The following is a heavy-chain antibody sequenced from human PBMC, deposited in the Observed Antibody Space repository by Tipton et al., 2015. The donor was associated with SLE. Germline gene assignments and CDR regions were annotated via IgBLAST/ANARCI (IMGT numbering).Heavy chain of an antibody. CDR2: IYYSGST. CDR3: ARDSQPVPCGGDCYAGAFDI. V-gene: IGHV4-39*07. D-gene: IGHD2-21*01. Sequence: TLSLTCTVSGGSISSSSYYWGWIRQPPGKGLEWIGSIYYSGSTYYNPSLKSRVTISVDTSKNQFSLKLSSVTAADTAVYYCARDSQPVPCGGDCYAGAFDIWGQGTMVTVSS. J-gene: IGHJ3*02. CDR1: GGSISSSSYY.